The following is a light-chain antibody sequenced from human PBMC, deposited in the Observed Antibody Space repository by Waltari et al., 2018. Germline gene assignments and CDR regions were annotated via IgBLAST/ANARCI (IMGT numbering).Light chain of an antibody. CDR3: CSYSGSHMV. J-gene: IGLJ3*02. CDR1: RRDGGMFNL. Sequence: QPPVTQPAALYGSPGPSITIPCTGTRRDGGMFNLVSWYQQSPGKAPKVIIYDVNQRPSGVSDRFSGSKSGNTATLTISGLQAEDEADYHCCSYSGSHMVFGGGTRLTV. CDR2: DVN. V-gene: IGLV2-23*02.